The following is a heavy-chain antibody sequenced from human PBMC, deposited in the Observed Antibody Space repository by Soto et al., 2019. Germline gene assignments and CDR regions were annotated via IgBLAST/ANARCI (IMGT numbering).Heavy chain of an antibody. D-gene: IGHD3-10*01. Sequence: GGSLRLSCAASGFTXSSYAMSWVRPAPGKGLEWVSAISGSGGSTYYADSVKGRFTISSDNSKNTLYLQMNSLRADDTAVYDCAKDGSYNFGGYWGQRTRGTVSP. J-gene: IGHJ4*02. V-gene: IGHV3-23*01. CDR3: AKDGSYNFGGY. CDR1: GFTXSSYA. CDR2: ISGSGGST.